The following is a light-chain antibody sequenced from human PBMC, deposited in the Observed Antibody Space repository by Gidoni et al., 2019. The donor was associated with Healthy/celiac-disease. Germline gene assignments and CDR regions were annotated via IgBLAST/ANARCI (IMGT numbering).Light chain of an antibody. CDR2: DAS. Sequence: EIVLTQSPATLSLSPGERATLSCRASQSVSSYLAWYQQKPGQAPRLLIYDASNRATGIPARFSGSGSGTDFTLTISSLEPEDFAVYYCQQRSKGVTFDGGTKVEIK. CDR3: QQRSKGVT. J-gene: IGKJ4*01. V-gene: IGKV3-11*01. CDR1: QSVSSY.